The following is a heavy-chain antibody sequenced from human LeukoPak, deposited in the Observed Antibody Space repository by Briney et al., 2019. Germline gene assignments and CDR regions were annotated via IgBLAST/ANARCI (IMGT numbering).Heavy chain of an antibody. CDR1: GDSISSSSYY. Sequence: SETLSLTCTVSGDSISSSSYYWGWIRQPPGKGLEWIGTIYYSGSTNYNPSLKSRVTISVETSKNEFSLKLRSVTAADTAVYYCARVTGYRIEDYFDYWGQGTLVTVSS. D-gene: IGHD6-13*01. CDR2: IYYSGST. CDR3: ARVTGYRIEDYFDY. V-gene: IGHV4-39*07. J-gene: IGHJ4*02.